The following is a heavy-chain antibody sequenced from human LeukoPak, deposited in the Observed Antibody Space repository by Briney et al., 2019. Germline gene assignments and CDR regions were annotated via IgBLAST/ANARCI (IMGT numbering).Heavy chain of an antibody. Sequence: GGSLRLSCAASGFTFSSYWMHWVRHAPGKGLVWVSRINSDGSSTNYADSVKGRFTISRDNAKNSMYLQMSSLRAEDTAVYSCARISGNTWAEYYFDYWGQGTLVTVSS. J-gene: IGHJ4*02. CDR3: ARISGNTWAEYYFDY. CDR1: GFTFSSYW. CDR2: INSDGSST. V-gene: IGHV3-74*01. D-gene: IGHD2/OR15-2a*01.